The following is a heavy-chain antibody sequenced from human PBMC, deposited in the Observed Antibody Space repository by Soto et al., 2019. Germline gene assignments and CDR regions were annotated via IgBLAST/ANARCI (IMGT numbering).Heavy chain of an antibody. CDR3: ARPYCSGGSCLTNNWFDP. CDR2: IYYSGST. D-gene: IGHD2-15*01. CDR1: GGSISSSSYY. J-gene: IGHJ5*02. V-gene: IGHV4-39*01. Sequence: SETLSLTCTVSGGSISSSSYYWGWIRQPPGKGLEWIGSIYYSGSTYYNPSLKSRVTISVDTSKNQFSLKLSSVTAADTAVYYCARPYCSGGSCLTNNWFDPWGQGTLVTVSS.